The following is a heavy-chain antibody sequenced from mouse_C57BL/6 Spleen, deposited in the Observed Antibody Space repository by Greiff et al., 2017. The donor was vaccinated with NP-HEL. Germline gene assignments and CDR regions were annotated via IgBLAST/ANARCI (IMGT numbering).Heavy chain of an antibody. CDR1: GFNIKDYY. D-gene: IGHD1-1*01. CDR3: TTENYYGSSYKGYFDV. J-gene: IGHJ1*03. Sequence: EVQLQQSGAELVRPGASVKLSCTASGFNIKDYYMHWVKQRPEQGLEWIGRIEPEDGDTEYAPKFQGKATMTADTSSNTAYLQLSSLTSEDTAVYYCTTENYYGSSYKGYFDVWGTGTTVTVSS. CDR2: IEPEDGDT. V-gene: IGHV14-1*01.